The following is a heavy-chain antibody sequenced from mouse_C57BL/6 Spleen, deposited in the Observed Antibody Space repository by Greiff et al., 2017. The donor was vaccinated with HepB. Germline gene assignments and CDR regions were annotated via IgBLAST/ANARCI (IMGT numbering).Heavy chain of an antibody. V-gene: IGHV1-69*01. D-gene: IGHD2-2*01. J-gene: IGHJ4*01. CDR2: IDPSDSYT. CDR3: ARSGWDAMDY. Sequence: QVQLQQPGAELVMPGASVKLSCKASGYTFTSYWMHWVKQRPGQGLEWIGEIDPSDSYTNYNQKFKGKSTLTVDKSSSTAYMQLSSLTSEDSAVYYCARSGWDAMDYWGQGTSVTVSS. CDR1: GYTFTSYW.